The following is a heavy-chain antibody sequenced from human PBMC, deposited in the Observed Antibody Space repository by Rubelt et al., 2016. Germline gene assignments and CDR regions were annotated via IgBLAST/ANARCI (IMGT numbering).Heavy chain of an antibody. Sequence: QLVESGGGLVQPGRSLRLSCTASGFAFNDYAMHWVRQAPGKGLEWVSGISWNSGSMAYADSVKGRFTISRDNAKDSLYLQMNSPRAEDTAVYYCARDHVVPGLYFDYWGQGTLVTVSS. CDR2: ISWNSGSM. J-gene: IGHJ4*02. CDR3: ARDHVVPGLYFDY. CDR1: GFAFNDYA. V-gene: IGHV3-9*01. D-gene: IGHD2-2*01.